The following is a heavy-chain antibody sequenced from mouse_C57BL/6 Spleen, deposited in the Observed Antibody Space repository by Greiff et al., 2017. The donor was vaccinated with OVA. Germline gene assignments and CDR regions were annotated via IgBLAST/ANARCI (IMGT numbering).Heavy chain of an antibody. V-gene: IGHV1-64*01. Sequence: VKLQQPGAELVKPGASVKLSCKASGYTFTSYWMHWVKQRPGQGLEWIGMIHPNSGSTNYNEKFKSKATLTVDKSSSTAYMQLSSLTSEDSAVYYCARSFDYDAYYAMDYWGQGTSVTVSS. D-gene: IGHD2-4*01. CDR2: IHPNSGST. CDR3: ARSFDYDAYYAMDY. J-gene: IGHJ4*01. CDR1: GYTFTSYW.